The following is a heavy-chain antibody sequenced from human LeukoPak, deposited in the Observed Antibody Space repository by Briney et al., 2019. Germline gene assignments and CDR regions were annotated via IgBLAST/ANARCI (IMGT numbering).Heavy chain of an antibody. V-gene: IGHV4-38-2*02. Sequence: SETLSLTCSVSGYSISSGNYWGWIRLPPGKGLQWIGSIYHSGSTYYNPSLKSRVTISVDTSKNQFSLRLSSVTAADTAVYYCAREFWNYRSGNSQAFHIWGQGTMVTVSS. J-gene: IGHJ3*02. CDR3: AREFWNYRSGNSQAFHI. CDR1: GYSISSGNY. D-gene: IGHD1-7*01. CDR2: IYHSGST.